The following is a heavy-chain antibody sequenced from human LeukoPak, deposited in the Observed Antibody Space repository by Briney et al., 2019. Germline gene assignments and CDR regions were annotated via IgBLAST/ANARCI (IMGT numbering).Heavy chain of an antibody. CDR2: IYVGGST. CDR3: ARWHMNSQDV. CDR1: DGSISYYY. J-gene: IGHJ6*02. Sequence: SETLSLTCTVSDGSISYYYWSWIRQPAEKGLEWIGRIYVGGSTNYSPSLKSRVSMSLDKSENQLSLKLISVSAADTAVYYCARWHMNSQDVWGRGTAVTVS. D-gene: IGHD4-23*01. V-gene: IGHV4-4*07.